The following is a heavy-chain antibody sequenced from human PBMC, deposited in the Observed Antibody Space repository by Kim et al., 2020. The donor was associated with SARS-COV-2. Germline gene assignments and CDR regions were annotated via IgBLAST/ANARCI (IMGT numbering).Heavy chain of an antibody. V-gene: IGHV4-39*01. J-gene: IGHJ4*02. D-gene: IGHD3-3*01. CDR3: ARQRGTTIFGVVMRTQIDY. Sequence: SETLSLTCTVSGGSISSSSYYWGWIRQPPGKGLEWIGSIYYSGSTYYNPSLKSRVTISVDTSKNQFSLKLSSVTAADTAVYYCARQRGTTIFGVVMRTQIDYWGQRTLVTVSS. CDR2: IYYSGST. CDR1: GGSISSSSYY.